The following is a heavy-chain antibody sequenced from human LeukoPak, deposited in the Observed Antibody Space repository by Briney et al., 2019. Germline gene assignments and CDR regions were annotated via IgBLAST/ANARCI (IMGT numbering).Heavy chain of an antibody. CDR1: GYTFTSYS. V-gene: IGHV1-18*01. Sequence: ASVKVSCKASGYTFTSYSINWVRQAPGQGLEWMGWISAYNGNSHYTQEFQGRVTMTTDTSTSTAYMELRSLRSDDTAVYYCAREQQLIRGDYWGQGTLVTVSS. CDR2: ISAYNGNS. D-gene: IGHD6-13*01. CDR3: AREQQLIRGDY. J-gene: IGHJ4*02.